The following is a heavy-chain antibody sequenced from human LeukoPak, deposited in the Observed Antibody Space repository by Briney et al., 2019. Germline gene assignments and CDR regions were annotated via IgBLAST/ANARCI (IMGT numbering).Heavy chain of an antibody. CDR2: IKQDGSEK. Sequence: GGSLRLSCAASGFTFSSYWMSWVRQAPGKGLEWVANIKQDGSEKYYVDSVKGRFTISRDNAKNSLYLQMNNLRAEDTAVYSCARDDPYYGSGSYDGWGQGTLVTVSS. V-gene: IGHV3-7*01. J-gene: IGHJ4*02. D-gene: IGHD3-10*01. CDR3: ARDDPYYGSGSYDG. CDR1: GFTFSSYW.